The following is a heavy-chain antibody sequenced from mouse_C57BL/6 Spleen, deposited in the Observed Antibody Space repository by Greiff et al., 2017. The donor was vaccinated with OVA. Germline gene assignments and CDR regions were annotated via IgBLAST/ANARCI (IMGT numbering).Heavy chain of an antibody. J-gene: IGHJ4*01. V-gene: IGHV10-3*01. CDR2: IRSKSSNYAT. CDR1: GFTFNTYA. D-gene: IGHD4-1*01. Sequence: EVQLVESGGGLVQPKGSLKLSCAASGFTFNTYAMHWVRQAPGKGLEWVARIRSKSSNYATYYADSVKDRFTISRDDSQSMLYLQMNNLKTEDTAMYYCVRGGTGTHYYAMDYWGQGTSVTVSS. CDR3: VRGGTGTHYYAMDY.